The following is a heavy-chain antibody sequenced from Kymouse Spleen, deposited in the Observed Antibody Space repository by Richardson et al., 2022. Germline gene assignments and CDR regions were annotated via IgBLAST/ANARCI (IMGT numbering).Heavy chain of an antibody. D-gene: IGHD3-3*01. CDR2: ISGSGGST. CDR3: AKRGITIFGVVINAFDI. Sequence: EVQLVESGGGLVQPGGSLRLSCAASGFTFSSYAMSWVRQAPGKGLEWVSAISGSGGSTYYADSVKGRFTISRDNSKNTLYLQMNSLRAEDTAVYYCAKRGITIFGVVINAFDIWGQGTMVTVSS. CDR1: GFTFSSYA. V-gene: IGHV3-23*04. J-gene: IGHJ3*02.